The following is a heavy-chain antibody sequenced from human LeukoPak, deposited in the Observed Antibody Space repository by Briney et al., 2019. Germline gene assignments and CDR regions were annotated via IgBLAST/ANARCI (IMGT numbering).Heavy chain of an antibody. J-gene: IGHJ5*02. D-gene: IGHD4-17*01. V-gene: IGHV7-4-1*02. CDR3: ARDTWEATVNWFDP. CDR1: GYTFTSYA. CDR2: INTNTGNP. Sequence: ASVKVFCKASGYTFTSYAMNWVRRAPGQGLEWMGWINTNTGNPTYAQGFTGRFVFSLDTSVSTAYLQISSLKAEDTAVYYCARDTWEATVNWFDPWGQGTLVTVSS.